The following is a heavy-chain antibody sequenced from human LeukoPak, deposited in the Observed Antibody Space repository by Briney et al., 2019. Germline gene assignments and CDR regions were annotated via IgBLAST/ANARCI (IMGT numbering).Heavy chain of an antibody. CDR2: IVSETVGGRT. CDR3: ATSITTPGAFDI. J-gene: IGHJ4*02. D-gene: IGHD1-1*01. CDR1: NITFTKAW. Sequence: GGSLRLSCAASNITFTKAWMNWVRQAPGKGLEWVARIVSETVGGRTDYAASVKGRFTISRDDSKSTLFLQMSSLKIEDTAVYYCATSITTPGAFDIWGQGVLVTVSS. V-gene: IGHV3-15*07.